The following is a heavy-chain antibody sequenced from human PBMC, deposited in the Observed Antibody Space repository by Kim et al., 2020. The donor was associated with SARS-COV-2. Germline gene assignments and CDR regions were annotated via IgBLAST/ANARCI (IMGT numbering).Heavy chain of an antibody. J-gene: IGHJ4*02. Sequence: GGSLRLSCAASGFTFSLYWMGWVRQAPGKGLEWLATVKPDETQKFYVGSVKGRFTISRDNAKNSLYLHLNSLRPEDTGVYYCARDSMDPYSEPPLDFWGQGTLVTVSS. D-gene: IGHD2-15*01. V-gene: IGHV3-7*01. CDR1: GFTFSLYW. CDR2: VKPDETQK. CDR3: ARDSMDPYSEPPLDF.